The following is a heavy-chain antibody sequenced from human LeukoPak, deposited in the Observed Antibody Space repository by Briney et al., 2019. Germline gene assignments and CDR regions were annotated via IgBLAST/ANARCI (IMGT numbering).Heavy chain of an antibody. Sequence: GGSLKLSCTPSRFSFSNYWMAWVRQAPGKGLEWVGNINQDGSERNYVDSVKGRFTISRDNAKNSLFLQMNSLRVEDTAVYYCARGYWNFDYWGQGTMVTVSS. V-gene: IGHV3-7*04. J-gene: IGHJ4*02. CDR2: INQDGSER. D-gene: IGHD2-21*01. CDR1: RFSFSNYW. CDR3: ARGYWNFDY.